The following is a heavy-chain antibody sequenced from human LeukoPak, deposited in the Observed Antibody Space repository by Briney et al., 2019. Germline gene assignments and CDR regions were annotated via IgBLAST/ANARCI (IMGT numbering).Heavy chain of an antibody. V-gene: IGHV4-39*07. J-gene: IGHJ5*02. CDR3: ARESGYGDWFDP. D-gene: IGHD4-17*01. CDR1: GGSISSSSYY. CDR2: IYYSGST. Sequence: SETLSLTCTVSGGSISSSSYYWGWIRQPPGKGLEWIGSIYYSGSTYYNPSLKSRVTISVDTSKNQFSLKLSSVTAADTAVFYCARESGYGDWFDPWGHGTLVTVSS.